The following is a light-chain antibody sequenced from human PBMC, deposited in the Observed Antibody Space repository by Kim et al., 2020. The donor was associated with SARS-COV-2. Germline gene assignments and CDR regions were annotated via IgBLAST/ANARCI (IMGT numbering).Light chain of an antibody. J-gene: IGKJ2*01. V-gene: IGKV3-20*01. CDR1: QNFSSRY. CDR2: GAS. CDR3: QQYGSSPPFT. Sequence: EIVLTQSPGTLSLSPGERAVLSCRASQNFSSRYLAWYQQKPGQAPRVLIHGASSRATGIPDRFSGSGSGPDFTLTISRLEPDDFAVYYCQQYGSSPPFTFGRGTKLEIK.